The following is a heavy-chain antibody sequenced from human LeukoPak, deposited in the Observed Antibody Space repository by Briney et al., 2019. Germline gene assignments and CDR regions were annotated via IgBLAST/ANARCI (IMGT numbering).Heavy chain of an antibody. Sequence: GGSLRLSCAASGFTFSSYNMNWVRQAPGKGLEWVSSISSSSSYIYYADSVKGRFTISRHNAKNSLYLQMNSLRVEVTAVYYCARGEVHYYGSGSDYWGQGTLVTVSS. CDR2: ISSSSSYI. CDR3: ARGEVHYYGSGSDY. CDR1: GFTFSSYN. V-gene: IGHV3-21*01. D-gene: IGHD3-10*01. J-gene: IGHJ4*02.